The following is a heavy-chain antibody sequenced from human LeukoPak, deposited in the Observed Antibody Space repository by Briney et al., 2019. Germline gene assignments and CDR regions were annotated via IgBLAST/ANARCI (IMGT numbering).Heavy chain of an antibody. CDR3: ARGGSSSWYYFDY. J-gene: IGHJ4*02. V-gene: IGHV4-59*01. D-gene: IGHD6-13*01. Sequence: SETLSLTCTVSGGSISSYYWSWIRQPPGKGLEWIGYIYYSGSTNYNPSLKSRVTISVDTSKNQFSLKLSSVAAADTAVYYCARGGSSSWYYFDYWGQGTLVTVSS. CDR1: GGSISSYY. CDR2: IYYSGST.